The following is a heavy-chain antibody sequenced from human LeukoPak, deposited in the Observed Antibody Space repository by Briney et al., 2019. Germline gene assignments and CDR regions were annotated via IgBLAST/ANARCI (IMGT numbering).Heavy chain of an antibody. CDR2: IYSSGST. V-gene: IGHV4-4*07. CDR1: GVSINSRY. D-gene: IGHD3/OR15-3a*01. J-gene: IGHJ3*02. CDR3: ARRWTGENTFDI. Sequence: SETLSLTCIVSGVSINSRYWGWVRQPAGKGLEWIGHIYSSGSTFYNPSLKGRVTISVDTSTNHFYLKLTSVTAADTALYYCARRWTGENTFDIWGQGTMVTVSS.